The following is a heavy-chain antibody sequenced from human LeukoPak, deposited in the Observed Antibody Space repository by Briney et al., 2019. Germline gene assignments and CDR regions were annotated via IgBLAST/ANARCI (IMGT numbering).Heavy chain of an antibody. V-gene: IGHV4-59*01. CDR3: ARYGSGSYLLYYFDY. Sequence: SETLSLTCTVSGGSISSYYWSWIRQPPGKGLEWIGYIYYSGSTNYNPSLKSRVTISVDTSKNQFSLKLSSVTAADTAVYYCARYGSGSYLLYYFDYWGQGTLVTVSS. CDR2: IYYSGST. D-gene: IGHD3-10*01. J-gene: IGHJ4*02. CDR1: GGSISSYY.